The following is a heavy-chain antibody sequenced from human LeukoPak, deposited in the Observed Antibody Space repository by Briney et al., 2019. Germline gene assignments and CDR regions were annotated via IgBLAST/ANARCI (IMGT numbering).Heavy chain of an antibody. CDR3: ARDSAMYSSGCFDY. CDR1: GGSISTDYW. Sequence: SGTLSLICTVSGGSISTDYWWNWVRQPPGKGLEWIGKIFHFGTTNYNPSLRSRVTISIDQSKNQFSLNLNSVTAADTAVYYCARDSAMYSSGCFDYWGQGALVTVS. CDR2: IFHFGTT. V-gene: IGHV4-4*02. J-gene: IGHJ4*02. D-gene: IGHD6-19*01.